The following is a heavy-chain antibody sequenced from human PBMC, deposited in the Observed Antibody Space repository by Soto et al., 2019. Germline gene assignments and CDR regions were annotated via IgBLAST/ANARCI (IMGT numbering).Heavy chain of an antibody. J-gene: IGHJ6*02. V-gene: IGHV1-3*01. CDR2: INAGNGNT. D-gene: IGHD4-4*01. CDR1: GYTFTSYA. Sequence: ASVKVSCKASGYTFTSYAMHWVRQAPGQRLEWMGWINAGNGNTRYSQKFQGRVTITRDTSASTAYMELSSLRSEDTAVYYCARRPTVTAGAYYYYYGMDVWGQGTTVTVSS. CDR3: ARRPTVTAGAYYYYYGMDV.